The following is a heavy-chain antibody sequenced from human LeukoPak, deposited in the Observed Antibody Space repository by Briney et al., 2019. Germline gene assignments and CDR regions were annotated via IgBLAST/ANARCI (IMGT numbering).Heavy chain of an antibody. V-gene: IGHV3-48*03. CDR1: GFTFSSFE. D-gene: IGHD6-19*01. CDR2: ITRTGTTI. Sequence: PGGSLRLSCAASGFTFSSFEMLWVRQAPGKGLDWISYITRTGTTIYYADSVKGRFTISRDNAKNSLYLQMSSLRDEDTAVYYCARAAYSSGPDYWGQGTLVTVSS. CDR3: ARAAYSSGPDY. J-gene: IGHJ4*02.